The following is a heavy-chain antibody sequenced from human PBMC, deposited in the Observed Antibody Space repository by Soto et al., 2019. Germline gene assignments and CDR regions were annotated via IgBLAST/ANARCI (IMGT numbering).Heavy chain of an antibody. V-gene: IGHV2-70*11. CDR1: GFSLSTSGMC. J-gene: IGHJ6*02. CDR3: ARDSVALYYYYYGMDV. D-gene: IGHD2-21*01. CDR2: IDWDDDK. Sequence: SGPTLVNPTQTLTLTCTFSGFSLSTSGMCVSWIRQPPGKVLEWLARIDWDDDKYYSTSLKTRLTISKDTSKNQVVLTMTNMDPVDTATYYCARDSVALYYYYYGMDVWGQGTTVTVSS.